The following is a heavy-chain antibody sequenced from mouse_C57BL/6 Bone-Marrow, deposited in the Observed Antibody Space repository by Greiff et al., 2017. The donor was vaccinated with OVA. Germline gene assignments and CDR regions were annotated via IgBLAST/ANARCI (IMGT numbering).Heavy chain of an antibody. CDR2: INSAGSST. J-gene: IGHJ2*01. Sequence: EVQLVESEGGLVQPGSSMKLSCTASGFTFSDYYMAWVRQVPEKGLEWVANINSAGSSTYYLDSLKSRFIISRDNAKNMLYLQMSSLKSEDTATYYCARDPRTGIDYWGQGTTLTVSS. V-gene: IGHV5-16*01. D-gene: IGHD4-1*01. CDR1: GFTFSDYY. CDR3: ARDPRTGIDY.